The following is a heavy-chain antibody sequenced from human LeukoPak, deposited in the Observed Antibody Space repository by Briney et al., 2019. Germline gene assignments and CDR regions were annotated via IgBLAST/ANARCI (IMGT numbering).Heavy chain of an antibody. CDR1: GGSFSGYY. D-gene: IGHD3-3*01. V-gene: IGHV4-34*01. Sequence: SETLSLTCAVYGGSFSGYYWSWIRQPPGKGLEWIGEINHSGSTNYNPSLKSRVTISVDTSKNQFSLKLSSVTAADTAVYYCARNSILGVGYWGQGTLVTVSS. CDR2: INHSGST. J-gene: IGHJ4*02. CDR3: ARNSILGVGY.